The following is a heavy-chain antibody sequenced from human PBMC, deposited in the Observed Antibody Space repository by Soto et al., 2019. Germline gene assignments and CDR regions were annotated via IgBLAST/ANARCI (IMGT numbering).Heavy chain of an antibody. J-gene: IGHJ4*02. D-gene: IGHD6-13*01. V-gene: IGHV4-30-4*01. CDR1: GRSISSVNYY. CDR2: IYYSGST. Sequence: PSETLSLTCTVSGRSISSVNYYWSWIRQPPGKGLEWIGYIYYSGSTYYNPSLRSRVTISVDTSKNQFSLKLSSVTAADTAVYYCARYSTYWHSRFASWGQGTLVTVSS. CDR3: ARYSTYWHSRFAS.